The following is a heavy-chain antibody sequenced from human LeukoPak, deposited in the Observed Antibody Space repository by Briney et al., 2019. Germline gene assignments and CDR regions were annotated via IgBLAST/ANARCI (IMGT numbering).Heavy chain of an antibody. CDR3: ARGVTMIVVVIHDWYFDL. Sequence: SETLSLTCTVSGGSISSSSYYWGWIRQPPGKGLEWIGSIYYTRSTYYNPSLKSRVTISVDTSKNQFSLKLTSVNAADTAVYYCARGVTMIVVVIHDWYFDLWGRGTLVTVSP. CDR2: IYYTRST. CDR1: GGSISSSSYY. V-gene: IGHV4-39*01. J-gene: IGHJ2*01. D-gene: IGHD3-22*01.